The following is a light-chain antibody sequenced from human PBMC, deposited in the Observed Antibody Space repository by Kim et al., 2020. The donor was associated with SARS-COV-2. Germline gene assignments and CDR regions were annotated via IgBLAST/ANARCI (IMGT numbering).Light chain of an antibody. CDR1: SLRSDY. V-gene: IGLV3-19*01. CDR2: GKN. CDR3: NSRDSNDNVV. J-gene: IGLJ2*01. Sequence: VALGQKVRITCQGDSLRSDYATWYQKKPGQAPILVIYGKNNRPSGIPDRFSGSSSGNTASLTITGTQAGDEADYYCNSRDSNDNVVFGGGTKLTVL.